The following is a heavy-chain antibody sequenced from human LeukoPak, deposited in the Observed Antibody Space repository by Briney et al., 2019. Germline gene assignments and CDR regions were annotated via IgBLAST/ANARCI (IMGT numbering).Heavy chain of an antibody. CDR3: AAGNHYDTSDYYSSYWYFDL. CDR2: IVVGSGNT. V-gene: IGHV1-58*02. D-gene: IGHD3-22*01. CDR1: GFTLTNSA. J-gene: IGHJ2*01. Sequence: GASVKVSCKASGFTLTNSAMQWVRQARGQRLEWIGWIVVGSGNTNYAQKFQERITITRDMSTSTAYMELSSLRSEDTAVYYCAAGNHYDTSDYYSSYWYFDLWGRGTLVTVSS.